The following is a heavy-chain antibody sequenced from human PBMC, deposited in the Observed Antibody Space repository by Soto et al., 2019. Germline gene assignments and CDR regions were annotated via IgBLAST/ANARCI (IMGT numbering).Heavy chain of an antibody. J-gene: IGHJ4*02. D-gene: IGHD2-2*02. CDR1: GSRFSNYV. Sequence: SVKVSCKVSGSRFSNYVISWVRQAPGHGLEWLGRIIPIFNSTKYAQSFQGRVTITADKSTSTASLELSSLRSDDTAVYYCAREGRGKKAGYNGLVSLDYWGQGTQVTVSS. V-gene: IGHV1-69*06. CDR3: AREGRGKKAGYNGLVSLDY. CDR2: IIPIFNST.